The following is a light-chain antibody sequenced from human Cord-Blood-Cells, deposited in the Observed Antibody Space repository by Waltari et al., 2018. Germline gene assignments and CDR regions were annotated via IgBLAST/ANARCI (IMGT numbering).Light chain of an antibody. J-gene: IGLJ1*01. CDR2: SNN. V-gene: IGLV1-44*01. CDR3: AAWDDSLNGYV. Sequence: QSVLTQPPSASGTPGQRVTISCSGSSSNIGSNTVNWYQQLPGTAPKILIYSNNNRPSGGPDRFSGSKAGTSASLATSGLQSEDEADYYCAAWDDSLNGYVFGTGTKVTVL. CDR1: SSNIGSNT.